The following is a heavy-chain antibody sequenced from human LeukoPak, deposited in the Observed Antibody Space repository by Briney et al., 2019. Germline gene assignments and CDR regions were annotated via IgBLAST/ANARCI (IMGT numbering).Heavy chain of an antibody. Sequence: ASVKVSCKASGYTFTSYAMNWVRQAPGQGLEWMGWINTNTGNPTYAQGFTGRFVFSLDTSVSTAYLQISSLRAEDTAVYYCARERPIVGATVRLGYWGQGTLVTVSS. V-gene: IGHV7-4-1*02. CDR1: GYTFTSYA. CDR2: INTNTGNP. D-gene: IGHD1-26*01. CDR3: ARERPIVGATVRLGY. J-gene: IGHJ4*02.